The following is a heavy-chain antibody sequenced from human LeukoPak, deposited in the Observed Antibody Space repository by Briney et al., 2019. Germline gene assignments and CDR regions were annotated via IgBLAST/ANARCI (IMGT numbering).Heavy chain of an antibody. CDR1: GFTFRSYL. J-gene: IGHJ4*02. V-gene: IGHV3-74*01. CDR2: VNTDGSNT. CDR3: AREPTTTGGGY. Sequence: AGGSLRLSCVTSGFTFRSYLMNWVRQAPGKGLVWVSRVNTDGSNTKYAASVKGRFTISRDNAKNTLYLQMNNLRDEDTAVYYCAREPTTTGGGYWGQGTLVTVSS. D-gene: IGHD1-1*01.